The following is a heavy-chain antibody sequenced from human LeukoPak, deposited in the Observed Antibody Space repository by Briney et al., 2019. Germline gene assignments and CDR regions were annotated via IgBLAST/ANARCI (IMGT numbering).Heavy chain of an antibody. D-gene: IGHD5-18*01. V-gene: IGHV1-24*01. CDR3: ATDLTRIQLWLRPDFDY. Sequence: PEDGETIYAQKFQGRVTMTEDTSTDTAYMELSSLRSEDTAVYYCATDLTRIQLWLRPDFDYWGQGTLVTVSS. J-gene: IGHJ4*02. CDR2: PEDGET.